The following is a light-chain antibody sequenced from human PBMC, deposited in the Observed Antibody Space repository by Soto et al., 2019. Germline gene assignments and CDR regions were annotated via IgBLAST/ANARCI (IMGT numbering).Light chain of an antibody. V-gene: IGKV3D-20*02. J-gene: IGKJ5*01. CDR2: DAS. CDR3: QQRTRWPMT. CDR1: QSVSSSY. Sequence: EIVLTQSPGTLSLSPGERATLSCRASQSVSSSYLAWYQQKPGQAPRLLIYDASKRATGVPDRISGSGSGTDYTLTISSLEPEDFAVYYCQQRTRWPMTFGQGTRLEI.